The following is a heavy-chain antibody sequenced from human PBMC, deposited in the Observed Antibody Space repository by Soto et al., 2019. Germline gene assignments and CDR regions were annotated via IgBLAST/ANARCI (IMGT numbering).Heavy chain of an antibody. D-gene: IGHD6-13*01. CDR1: GFTFSSYA. CDR3: EKNQAAAGTFWSSFQY. J-gene: IGHJ1*01. Sequence: EVQLLESGGGLVQPEGSLRLSCAASGFTFSSYAMSWVRQAPGKGLEWVSGISGSGGTTYYADSVKGRFTISRDNSKNPWNRKVNSRRAEDTALYYCEKNQAAAGTFWSSFQYGGQGPLVPAPS. CDR2: ISGSGGTT. V-gene: IGHV3-23*01.